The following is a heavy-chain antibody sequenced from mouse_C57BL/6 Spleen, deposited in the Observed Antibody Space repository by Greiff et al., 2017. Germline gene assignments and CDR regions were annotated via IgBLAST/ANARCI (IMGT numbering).Heavy chain of an antibody. Sequence: QVQLQQSGPELVKPGASVQISCKASGYAFSSSWMNWVKQRPGKGLEWIGRFYPGDGDTNYNGKFKGKATLTADKSSSTAYMQLSSLTSEDSAVYFCARRDDYDGQGFFSDWGQGTLVTVSA. CDR1: GYAFSSSW. V-gene: IGHV1-82*01. CDR2: FYPGDGDT. CDR3: ARRDDYDGQGFFSD. J-gene: IGHJ3*01. D-gene: IGHD2-4*01.